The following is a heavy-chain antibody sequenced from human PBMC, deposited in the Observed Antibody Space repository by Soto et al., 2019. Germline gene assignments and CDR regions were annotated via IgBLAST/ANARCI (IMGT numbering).Heavy chain of an antibody. CDR1: GYGFTTYG. CDR3: ARGRYGDY. V-gene: IGHV1-18*01. Sequence: QVHLVQSGAEVPKPGATVKVSCKGSGYGFTTYGITWVRQAPGHGLEWMAWISAHNGNTNYAQKLQGRFTVTRDISTSTAYMELRSLRSDDTAVYYCARGRYGDYWGQGALVTGSS. J-gene: IGHJ4*02. CDR2: ISAHNGNT. D-gene: IGHD1-1*01.